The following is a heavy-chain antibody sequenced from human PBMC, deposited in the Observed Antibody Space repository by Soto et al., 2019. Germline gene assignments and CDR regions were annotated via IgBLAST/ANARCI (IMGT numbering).Heavy chain of an antibody. CDR2: ISAYDGNT. D-gene: IGHD6-13*01. J-gene: IGHJ6*01. CDR3: ARSRRVAAGAPYYYGVDV. Sequence: ASVKVSCKASGYTFTTYHITWVRQAPGQGLEWMGWISAYDGNTNYAQKVQDRVTMTTDTSTTTAYMELRSLRSGDTAVYYCARSRRVAAGAPYYYGVDVWGQGTTVTVSS. CDR1: GYTFTTYH. V-gene: IGHV1-18*01.